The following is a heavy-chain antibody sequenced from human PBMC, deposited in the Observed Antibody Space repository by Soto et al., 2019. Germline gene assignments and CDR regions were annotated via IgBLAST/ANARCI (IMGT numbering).Heavy chain of an antibody. CDR3: ASPHAPQDLLFPY. CDR2: IIPIFGTA. CDR1: GGTFSSYA. D-gene: IGHD3-10*01. J-gene: IGHJ4*02. Sequence: ASVKVSCKASGGTFSSYAFSWVRQAPGQGLEWMGGIIPIFGTANYAQKFQGRVTITADESTSTAYMELSSLRSEDTAVYYCASPHAPQDLLFPYWGQGTLVTVSS. V-gene: IGHV1-69*13.